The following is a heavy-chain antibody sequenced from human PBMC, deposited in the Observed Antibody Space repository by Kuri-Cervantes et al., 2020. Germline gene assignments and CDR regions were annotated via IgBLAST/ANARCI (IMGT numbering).Heavy chain of an antibody. V-gene: IGHV3-20*01. CDR1: WFTFDDYG. D-gene: IGHD6-19*01. CDR2: INWNGGST. Sequence: GEFLKISCAASWFTFDDYGMSWVRQAPGKGLEWVSGINWNGGSTGYADSVKGRFTISRDNAKNSLYLQMNSLRAEDTALYHCARDPGYSSGWYPHWYFDLWGRSTLVTVSS. CDR3: ARDPGYSSGWYPHWYFDL. J-gene: IGHJ2*01.